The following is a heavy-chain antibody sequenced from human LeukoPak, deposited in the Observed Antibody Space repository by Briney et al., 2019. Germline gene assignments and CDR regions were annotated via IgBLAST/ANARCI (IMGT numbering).Heavy chain of an antibody. CDR2: INPSGGST. D-gene: IGHD5-18*01. CDR1: GYTFTSYY. CDR3: ARVSEGYSYGF. J-gene: IGHJ4*02. V-gene: IGHV1-46*01. Sequence: GASVKVSCKASGYTFTSYYMHWVRQAPGQGLEWMGIINPSGGSTSYAQKFQGRVTMTRDTSISTAYMELSRLRSDDTAVYYCARVSEGYSYGFWGQGTLVTVSS.